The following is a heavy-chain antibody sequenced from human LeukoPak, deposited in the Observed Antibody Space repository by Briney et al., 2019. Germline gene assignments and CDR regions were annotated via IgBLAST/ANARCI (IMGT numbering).Heavy chain of an antibody. CDR1: GGSISSSSYY. Sequence: SETLSLTCTVSGGSISSSSYYWGWIRQPPGKGLEWIGSIYYSGSTYYNPSLKSRVTISVDTSKNQFSLKLSSVTAADTAVYYCARVTIAVADHYFDYWGQGTLATVSS. J-gene: IGHJ4*02. CDR2: IYYSGST. D-gene: IGHD6-19*01. V-gene: IGHV4-39*01. CDR3: ARVTIAVADHYFDY.